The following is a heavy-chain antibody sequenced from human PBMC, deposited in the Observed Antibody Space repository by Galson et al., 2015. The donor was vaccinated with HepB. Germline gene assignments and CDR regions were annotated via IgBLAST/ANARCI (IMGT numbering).Heavy chain of an antibody. CDR1: GFAFSDYY. J-gene: IGHJ2*01. D-gene: IGHD6-19*01. CDR3: ARQPYISGCLYWYFDL. Sequence: LRLSCAASGFAFSDYYMSWIRQAPGKGLEWVGSISYSGRTFYNPSLKSRVTISVNASKDQFSLKVRSMTAADTAAYYYARQPYISGCLYWYFDLWGRGTLVTVSS. CDR2: ISYSGRT. V-gene: IGHV4-39*01.